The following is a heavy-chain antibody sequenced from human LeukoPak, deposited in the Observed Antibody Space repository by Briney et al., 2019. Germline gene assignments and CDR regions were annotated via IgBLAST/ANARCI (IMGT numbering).Heavy chain of an antibody. CDR1: GYTFTGYC. Sequence: ASVKVSCKASGYTFTGYCMHWVRQAPGQGLEWMGWINPTSGGTNYAQKFQGRVTMTRDTSISTAYMELSSLRSDDTAVYYCARAPTQYSSSYYYYMDVWGKGTTVTVSS. D-gene: IGHD6-6*01. V-gene: IGHV1-2*02. CDR3: ARAPTQYSSSYYYYMDV. CDR2: INPTSGGT. J-gene: IGHJ6*03.